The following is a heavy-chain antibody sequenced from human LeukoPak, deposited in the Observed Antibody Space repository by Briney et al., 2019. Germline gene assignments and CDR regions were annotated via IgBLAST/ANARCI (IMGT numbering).Heavy chain of an antibody. CDR1: GFTFSSYS. Sequence: GGSLRLSCAASGFTFSSYSMNWVRQAPGKGLEWVSVIYSGGSTYYADSVKGRFTISRDNSKNTLYLQMNSLRAEDTAVYYCARDSRLSTGVSDYWGQGTLVTVSS. V-gene: IGHV3-66*02. D-gene: IGHD1-14*01. CDR2: IYSGGST. CDR3: ARDSRLSTGVSDY. J-gene: IGHJ4*02.